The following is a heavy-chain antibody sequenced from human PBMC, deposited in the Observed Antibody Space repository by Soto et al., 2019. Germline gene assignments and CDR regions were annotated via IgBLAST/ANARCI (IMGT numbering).Heavy chain of an antibody. D-gene: IGHD6-13*01. CDR2: IWYDGSNK. Sequence: QVQLVESGGGVVQPGRSLRLSCAASGFTFSSYGMHWVRQAQGKGLEWVAVIWYDGSNKYYADSVKGRFTISRDNSKKGMYLQMNSRGAEDRAVYYCAARKAAAVTMPSRDYYYYGMDVWGQGTTVTVSS. J-gene: IGHJ6*02. V-gene: IGHV3-33*01. CDR1: GFTFSSYG. CDR3: AARKAAAVTMPSRDYYYYGMDV.